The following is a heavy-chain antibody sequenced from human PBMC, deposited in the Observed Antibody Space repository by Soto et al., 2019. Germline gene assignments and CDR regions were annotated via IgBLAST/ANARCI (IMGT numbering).Heavy chain of an antibody. CDR3: ARALDNWNDVDY. CDR1: GGTFSSYT. CDR2: IIPILGIA. V-gene: IGHV1-69*02. D-gene: IGHD1-1*01. J-gene: IGHJ4*02. Sequence: QVQLVQSGAEVKKPGSSVKVSCKASGGTFSSYTISWVRQAPGQGLEWMGRIIPILGIANYAQKFQGRVXIXAXXSTSTAYMELSSLRSEDTAVYYCARALDNWNDVDYWGQGTLVTVSS.